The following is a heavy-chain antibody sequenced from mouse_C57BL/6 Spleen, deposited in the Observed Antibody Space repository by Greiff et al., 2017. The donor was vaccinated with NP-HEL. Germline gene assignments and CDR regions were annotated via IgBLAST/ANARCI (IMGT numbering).Heavy chain of an antibody. CDR1: GFTFTDYY. CDR2: IDPNNGGN. D-gene: IGHD3-2*01. J-gene: IGHJ2*01. V-gene: IGHV1-34*01. Sequence: EVKVVESGPGLVKPGASLKLSCTASGFTFTDYYMHWVRQTQGKRLEWIAYIDPNNGGNGYTQNLKGQATMTGDKSTSTVYMQLRSLTSEDSAVYYCARGRHDYFDYWGQGTTLTVSS. CDR3: ARGRHDYFDY.